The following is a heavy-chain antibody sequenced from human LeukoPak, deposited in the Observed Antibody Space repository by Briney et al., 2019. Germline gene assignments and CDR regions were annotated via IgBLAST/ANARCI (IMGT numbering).Heavy chain of an antibody. J-gene: IGHJ4*02. D-gene: IGHD3-9*01. CDR2: VSGSGDDT. V-gene: IGHV3-23*01. CDR1: GLTFSNYD. Sequence: GGSLRLSCAASGLTFSNYDMNWVRQAPGKGLEWVSSVSGSGDDTYYADSVKGRFIISRDNSKTTMYLQMNSLRADDTAVYYCAKASTYDILTGYYNSHFDYWGQGTLVTVSS. CDR3: AKASTYDILTGYYNSHFDY.